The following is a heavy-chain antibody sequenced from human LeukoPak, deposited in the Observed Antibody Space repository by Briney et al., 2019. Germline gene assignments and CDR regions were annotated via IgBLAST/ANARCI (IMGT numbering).Heavy chain of an antibody. CDR1: GYSFSDYA. Sequence: ASVKVSCKSSGYSFSDYAMHWVRQAPGQGLEWMGRIISNSGDTSYAQKFQGRVTMTRDTSISPAYMDLSGLRSDDTAVYYCGRLGCSGGSCYSHYYYYMDVWGKGTTVTVSS. CDR2: IISNSGDT. V-gene: IGHV1-2*06. CDR3: GRLGCSGGSCYSHYYYYMDV. J-gene: IGHJ6*03. D-gene: IGHD2-15*01.